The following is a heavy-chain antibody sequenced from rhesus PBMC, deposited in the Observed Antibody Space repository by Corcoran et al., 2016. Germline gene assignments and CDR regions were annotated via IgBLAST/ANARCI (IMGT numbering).Heavy chain of an antibody. V-gene: IGHV4-169*02. CDR2: RYGSGSST. D-gene: IGHD6-31*01. CDR3: ASGSVAAAGGFDY. Sequence: SWIRQAPGKGLEWIGYRYGSGSSTNYNPSLKSRVTLSVDTPKNQLSLKLSSVTAADTAVYHCASGSVAAAGGFDYWGQGVLVTVSS. J-gene: IGHJ4*01.